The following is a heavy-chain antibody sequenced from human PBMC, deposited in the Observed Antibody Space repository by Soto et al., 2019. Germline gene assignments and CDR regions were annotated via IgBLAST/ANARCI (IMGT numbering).Heavy chain of an antibody. CDR2: ISYDGSNK. V-gene: IGHV3-30*18. CDR1: GFTFSSYG. D-gene: IGHD5-18*01. J-gene: IGHJ4*02. Sequence: GGSLRLSCAASGFTFSSYGMHWVRQAPGKGLEWVAVISYDGSNKYYADSVKGRFTISRDNSKNTLYLQMNSLRAEDTAVYYCAKEPPPYSYGSIDYWGQGTLVTVSS. CDR3: AKEPPPYSYGSIDY.